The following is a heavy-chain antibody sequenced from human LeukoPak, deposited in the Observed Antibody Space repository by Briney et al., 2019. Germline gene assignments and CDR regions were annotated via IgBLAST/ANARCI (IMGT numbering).Heavy chain of an antibody. CDR1: GGTLITYA. CDR2: IIPILGTA. D-gene: IGHD4/OR15-4a*01. V-gene: IGHV1-69*11. CDR3: ATYTKDFGDRPRWFDP. Sequence: ASVKVSCKASGGTLITYAINWVRQAPGQGLEWMGRIIPILGTATHAQNFQGRVTITTDESTNTAYMELSSLRSEDSAVYYCATYTKDFGDRPRWFDPWGQGTLVTVSS. J-gene: IGHJ5*02.